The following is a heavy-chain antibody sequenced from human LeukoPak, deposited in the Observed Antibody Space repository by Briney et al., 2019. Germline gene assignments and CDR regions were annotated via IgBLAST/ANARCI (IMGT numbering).Heavy chain of an antibody. CDR1: GFTFSSNG. CDR3: ARDFKCGGDCYHEYFQH. D-gene: IGHD2-21*02. V-gene: IGHV3-33*01. J-gene: IGHJ1*01. CDR2: IWHDGSKT. Sequence: GGSLRLSCAASGFTFSSNGMHWVRQAPGKGLEWVAVIWHDGSKTYYADSVKGRFTISRDNSKNTLYLQMDSLRAEDTAVCYCARDFKCGGDCYHEYFQHWGQGTQVTVSS.